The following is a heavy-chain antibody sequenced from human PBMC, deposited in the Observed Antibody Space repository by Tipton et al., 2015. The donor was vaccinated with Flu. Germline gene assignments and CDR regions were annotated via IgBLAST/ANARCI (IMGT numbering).Heavy chain of an antibody. Sequence: TLSLTCSVSGDSIGRDFCWGWVRRPPGKGLEWIGTIYHSGTTYYNPSLKSRLTISVDTSKNQFSLRLSSVTAADTAVYYCARHTGDSVRGVIDYWGQGTLVTVSS. CDR2: IYHSGTT. CDR1: GDSIGRDFC. CDR3: ARHTGDSVRGVIDY. V-gene: IGHV4-38-2*01. D-gene: IGHD3-10*02. J-gene: IGHJ4*02.